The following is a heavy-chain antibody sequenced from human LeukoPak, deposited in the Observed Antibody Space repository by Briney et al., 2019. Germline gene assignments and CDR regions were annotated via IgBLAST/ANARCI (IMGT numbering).Heavy chain of an antibody. J-gene: IGHJ5*02. CDR1: GGSFSGYY. CDR3: ARLDKWIVGATYNWFDP. Sequence: SETLSLTCAVYGGSFSGYYWSWLRQPPGKGLEWIGEINHGGSTYYNPSLKSRVTISVDTSKNQFSLKLSPVTAADTAVYYCARLDKWIVGATYNWFDPWGQGTLVTVSS. V-gene: IGHV4-34*01. CDR2: INHGGST. D-gene: IGHD1-26*01.